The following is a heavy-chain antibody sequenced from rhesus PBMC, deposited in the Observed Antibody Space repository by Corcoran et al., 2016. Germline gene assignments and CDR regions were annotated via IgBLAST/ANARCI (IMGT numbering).Heavy chain of an antibody. CDR1: GFTFSSYG. J-gene: IGHJ4*01. V-gene: IGHV3-54*02. Sequence: EVQLVESGGGLVQPGGSLRLSCAASGFTFSSYGMHWVRQAPGKGLEWVAVISYDGSKKYYADSVKDRFTISRDKSKNMIYLQMNNRKLEYTAVYYCARDARRYSGSYYYFDYWGQGVLVTVSS. CDR3: ARDARRYSGSYYYFDY. D-gene: IGHD3-16*01. CDR2: ISYDGSKK.